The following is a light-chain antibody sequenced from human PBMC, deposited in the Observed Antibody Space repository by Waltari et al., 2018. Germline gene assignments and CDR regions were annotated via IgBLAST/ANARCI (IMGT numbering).Light chain of an antibody. CDR1: QTISNW. Sequence: DIQMTQSPSTLAASVGGRVTIACRTSQTISNWLAWYQQKPGKAPKLLIYTASLLQSGGPSRFSGSGSGTEFTLTISRLQPDDFATSYCQQYNSYSLPFGGGTKVAIK. V-gene: IGKV1-5*03. CDR3: QQYNSYSLP. J-gene: IGKJ4*01. CDR2: TAS.